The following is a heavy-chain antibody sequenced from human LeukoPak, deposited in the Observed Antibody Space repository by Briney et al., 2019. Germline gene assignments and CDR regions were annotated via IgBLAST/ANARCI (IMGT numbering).Heavy chain of an antibody. CDR3: ARFDSSGLFY. Sequence: PSETLSLTCTVSGGSISSGGYYWSWIRQHPGKGLEWIGYIYYSGSTYYNPSLKSRVTISVDTSKNQFSLKLSSVTAADTAVYYCARFDSSGLFYWGQGTLVTVSS. CDR2: IYYSGST. J-gene: IGHJ4*02. CDR1: GGSISSGGYY. V-gene: IGHV4-31*03. D-gene: IGHD3-22*01.